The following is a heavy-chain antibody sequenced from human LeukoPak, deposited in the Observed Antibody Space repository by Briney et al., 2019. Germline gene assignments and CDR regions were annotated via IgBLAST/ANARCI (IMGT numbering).Heavy chain of an antibody. J-gene: IGHJ4*02. CDR2: IYYSGST. V-gene: IGHV4-39*01. D-gene: IGHD3-3*01. Sequence: SETLSLTCTVSGGSISSSSYYWGWIRQPPGKGLEWIGSIYYSGSTYYNPSLKSRVTISVDTSKNQFSLKLSSVTAADTAVYYCARGGGITIFGVVDFDYWGQGTLVTVSS. CDR1: GGSISSSSYY. CDR3: ARGGGITIFGVVDFDY.